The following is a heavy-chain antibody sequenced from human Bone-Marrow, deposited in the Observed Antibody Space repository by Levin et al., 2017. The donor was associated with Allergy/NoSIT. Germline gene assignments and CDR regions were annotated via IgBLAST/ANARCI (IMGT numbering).Heavy chain of an antibody. CDR3: AKVIVATISDYMDV. D-gene: IGHD5-12*01. Sequence: GGSLRLSCAASGFSFGSYAMSWVRQAPGKALEWVSGIGGSGTSTYYADSVRGRFTISRDNSKNTLYLQMNSLRAGDTAVYYCAKVIVATISDYMDVWGKGTTVTVSS. CDR1: GFSFGSYA. J-gene: IGHJ6*03. V-gene: IGHV3-23*01. CDR2: IGGSGTST.